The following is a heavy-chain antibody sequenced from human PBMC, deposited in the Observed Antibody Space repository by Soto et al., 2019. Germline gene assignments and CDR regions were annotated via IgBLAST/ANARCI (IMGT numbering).Heavy chain of an antibody. CDR2: ISDSGGST. V-gene: IGHV3-23*01. CDR3: AKYKDRSSPPYYDY. D-gene: IGHD6-6*01. Sequence: GGSLRLSCAASGFTFSSYAMSWVRQAPGKGLEWVAAISDSGGSTSYADSVRGRFTLSRDNSKNTLYLQMTSLRAEDTGVYYCAKYKDRSSPPYYDYWGQGTLVTVSS. J-gene: IGHJ4*02. CDR1: GFTFSSYA.